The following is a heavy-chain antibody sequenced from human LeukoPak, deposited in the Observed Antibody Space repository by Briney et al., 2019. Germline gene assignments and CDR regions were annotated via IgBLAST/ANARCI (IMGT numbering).Heavy chain of an antibody. J-gene: IGHJ4*02. V-gene: IGHV4-59*08. D-gene: IGHD3-16*01. Sequence: SETLSLTCTVSGGPISSYYWSWIRQPPGKGLEWIGYIYYSGSTNYNPSLKSRVTISVDTSKNQFSLKLSSVTAADTAVYYCARHGGLLRDYWGQGTLVTVSS. CDR2: IYYSGST. CDR1: GGPISSYY. CDR3: ARHGGLLRDY.